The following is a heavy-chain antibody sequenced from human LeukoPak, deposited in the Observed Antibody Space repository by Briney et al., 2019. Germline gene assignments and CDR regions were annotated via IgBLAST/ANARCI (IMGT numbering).Heavy chain of an antibody. CDR2: IYSGGST. J-gene: IGHJ4*02. CDR1: GFTVSSNY. V-gene: IGHV3-66*01. Sequence: GGSLRLSCAASGFTVSSNYMSWVRQAPGKGLEWVSVIYSGGSTYYADSVKGRFTISRDNSKNTLYLQMNSLRAEDTAVYYCARDLDSSGSPGYWGQGTLVTVSS. D-gene: IGHD3-22*01. CDR3: ARDLDSSGSPGY.